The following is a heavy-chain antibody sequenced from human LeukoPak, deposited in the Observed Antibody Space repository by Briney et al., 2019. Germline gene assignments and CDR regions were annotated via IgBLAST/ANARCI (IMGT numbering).Heavy chain of an antibody. Sequence: GGSLRLSCAASGFTFSNAWMRWVRQAPGKGLEWGGRIKSKTDGGTTDYAAPVKGRFTISRDDSKNTLYLQMNSLKTDDTAVYYCTTDRGYYDILTGYYLAKHYFDYWGQGTLVTVSS. D-gene: IGHD3-9*01. CDR2: IKSKTDGGTT. J-gene: IGHJ4*02. CDR3: TTDRGYYDILTGYYLAKHYFDY. V-gene: IGHV3-15*01. CDR1: GFTFSNAW.